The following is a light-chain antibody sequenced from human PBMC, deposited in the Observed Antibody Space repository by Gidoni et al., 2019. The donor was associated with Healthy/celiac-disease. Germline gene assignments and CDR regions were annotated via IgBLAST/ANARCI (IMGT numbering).Light chain of an antibody. CDR1: QSVSSSY. Sequence: TVLTQSPAPLSLSPGERATLPCRASQSVSSSYLAWYQQKPGQAPRLLIYGASSRATGLPDRFSGSGSGTDFTLTISRLEPEDFAVYYCQQYGSSPPITFGQXTRLEIK. CDR2: GAS. V-gene: IGKV3-20*01. CDR3: QQYGSSPPIT. J-gene: IGKJ5*01.